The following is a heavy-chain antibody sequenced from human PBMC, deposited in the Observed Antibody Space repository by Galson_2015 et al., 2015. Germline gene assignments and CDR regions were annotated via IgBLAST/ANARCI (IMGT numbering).Heavy chain of an antibody. D-gene: IGHD3-22*01. Sequence: QSGAEVKKPGASVKVSCKASGYTFTSYGISWVRQAPGQGLEWMGWISAYNGNTNYAQKLQGRVTMTTDTSTSTAYMELRSLRSDDTAVYYCAREAYYDSSGYQGRTDYWGQRTLVTVSS. CDR1: GYTFTSYG. J-gene: IGHJ4*02. CDR3: AREAYYDSSGYQGRTDY. V-gene: IGHV1-18*01. CDR2: ISAYNGNT.